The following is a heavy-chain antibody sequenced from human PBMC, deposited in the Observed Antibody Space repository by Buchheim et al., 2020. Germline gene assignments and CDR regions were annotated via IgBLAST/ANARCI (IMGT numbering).Heavy chain of an antibody. J-gene: IGHJ6*02. CDR2: IYYSGST. V-gene: IGHV4-61*01. CDR1: GGSVSSGSYY. CDR3: ARDLGSRFGYDSSGYNYYYYYGMDV. D-gene: IGHD3-22*01. Sequence: QVQLQESGPGLVKPSETLSLTCTVSGGSVSSGSYYWSWIRQPPGKGLEWIGYIYYSGSTNYNPSLKSRVTISVDTSKNQFSLKLSSVTAADTAVYYCARDLGSRFGYDSSGYNYYYYYGMDVWGQGTT.